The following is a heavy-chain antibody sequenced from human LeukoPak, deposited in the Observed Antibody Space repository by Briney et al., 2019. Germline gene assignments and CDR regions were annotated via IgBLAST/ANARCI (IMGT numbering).Heavy chain of an antibody. J-gene: IGHJ5*02. V-gene: IGHV1-2*02. CDR3: ARATCNTDCAGFDP. D-gene: IGHD2/OR15-2a*01. CDR1: GYTLTGYY. CDR2: VNPNGDGT. Sequence: GASVKVSCKASGYTLTGYYIHWVRQAPGQGLEWMGWVNPNGDGTNYAQNFQGRVTVTRDTSIRTAYMELSRLRSDDMAVYYCARATCNTDCAGFDPWGQGTLVTVSS.